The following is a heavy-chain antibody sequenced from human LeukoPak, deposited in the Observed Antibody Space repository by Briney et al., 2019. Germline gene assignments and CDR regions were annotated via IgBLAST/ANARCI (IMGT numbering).Heavy chain of an antibody. D-gene: IGHD2-15*01. J-gene: IGHJ4*02. Sequence: ASVKVSCKASGYTFTSYGISWVRQAPGQGLEWMGWISAYNGNTNYAQKLQGRVTMTTDTSTSTAYMELSSLTSEDTAVYYCAREPRDSFYFDYWGQGTLVTVSS. CDR1: GYTFTSYG. CDR2: ISAYNGNT. CDR3: AREPRDSFYFDY. V-gene: IGHV1-18*01.